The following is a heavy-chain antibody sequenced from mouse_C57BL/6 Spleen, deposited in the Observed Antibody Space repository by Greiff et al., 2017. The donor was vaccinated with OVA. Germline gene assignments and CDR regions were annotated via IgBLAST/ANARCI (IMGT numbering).Heavy chain of an antibody. V-gene: IGHV5-9-1*02. J-gene: IGHJ1*03. CDR1: GFTFSSYA. CDR3: TRSFYYGNYKYFDV. Sequence: DVMLVESGEGLVKPGGSLKLSCAASGFTFSSYAMSWVRQTPEKRLEWVAYISSGGDYIYYADTVKGRFTISRDNARNTLYLQMSSLKSEDTAMYYCTRSFYYGNYKYFDVWGTGTTVTVSS. D-gene: IGHD2-1*01. CDR2: ISSGGDYI.